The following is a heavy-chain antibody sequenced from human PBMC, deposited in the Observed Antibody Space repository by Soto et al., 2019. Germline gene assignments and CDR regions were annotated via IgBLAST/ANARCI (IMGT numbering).Heavy chain of an antibody. CDR1: GFTFSSYA. D-gene: IGHD6-19*01. V-gene: IGHV3-30-3*01. CDR3: ARRGGLENAFDI. CDR2: ISYDGSNK. J-gene: IGHJ3*02. Sequence: SLRLSCAASGFTFSSYAMHWVRQAPGKGLEWVAVISYDGSNKYYADSVKGRFTISRDNSKNTLYLQMNSLRAEDTAVYYCARRGGLENAFDIWGQGTMVTVSS.